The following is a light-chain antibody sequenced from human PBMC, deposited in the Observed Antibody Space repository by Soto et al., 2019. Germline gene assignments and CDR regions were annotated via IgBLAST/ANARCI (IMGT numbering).Light chain of an antibody. V-gene: IGKV3-20*01. CDR2: GAS. Sequence: IVWTQSPGTLSLSAGERATLPCRTSQSVSSSYLAWYQQKPGQAPRLRIYGASSRATGIPDRVSGSGAGTDFTLTISRLEPEDFAVYYCQQYGSSPRTVGQGTKVDIK. CDR1: QSVSSSY. CDR3: QQYGSSPRT. J-gene: IGKJ1*01.